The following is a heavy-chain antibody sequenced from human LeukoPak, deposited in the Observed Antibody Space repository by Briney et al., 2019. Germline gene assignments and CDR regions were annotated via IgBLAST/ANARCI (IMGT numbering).Heavy chain of an antibody. CDR2: ISGSGGST. CDR3: ARDRSERYGFDI. J-gene: IGHJ3*02. Sequence: QTGGSLRLSCAASGFTFSSYAMSWVRQAPGKGLEWVSAISGSGGSTYYADSVKGRFTISRDNSKNTLYLQMNSLRAEDTAVYYCARDRSERYGFDIWGQGTRVTVSS. V-gene: IGHV3-23*01. D-gene: IGHD1-1*01. CDR1: GFTFSSYA.